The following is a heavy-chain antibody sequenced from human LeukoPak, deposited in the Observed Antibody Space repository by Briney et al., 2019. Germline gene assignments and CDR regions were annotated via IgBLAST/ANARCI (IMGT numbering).Heavy chain of an antibody. CDR2: INPNSGGT. V-gene: IGHV1-2*02. D-gene: IGHD4-17*01. Sequence: ASVKVSCKASGYTFTGYYMLWVRRAPGQGLEWMGWINPNSGGTNYAQKFQGRVTMTRDTSISTAYMELSRLRSDDTAVYYCARDGDYSAGYFDLWGRGTLVTVSS. J-gene: IGHJ2*01. CDR3: ARDGDYSAGYFDL. CDR1: GYTFTGYY.